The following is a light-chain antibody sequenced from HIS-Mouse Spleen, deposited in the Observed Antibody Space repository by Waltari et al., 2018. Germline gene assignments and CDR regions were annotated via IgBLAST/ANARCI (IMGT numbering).Light chain of an antibody. CDR3: SSYTSSSFNVV. V-gene: IGLV2-14*03. Sequence: QSALTQPASVSGSPGQSITISCTGTSSDVGGYNYVSWYQQHPGKAPKLMIYDGSNRPSGGSNRFSGSKSGNTASLTISGLQAEDEADYYCSSYTSSSFNVVFGGGTKLTVL. J-gene: IGLJ2*01. CDR2: DGS. CDR1: SSDVGGYNY.